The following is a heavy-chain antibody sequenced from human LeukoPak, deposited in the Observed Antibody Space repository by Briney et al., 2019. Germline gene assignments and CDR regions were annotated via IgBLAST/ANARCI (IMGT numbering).Heavy chain of an antibody. CDR2: IRYDGSNK. Sequence: PGGSLRLSCAASGFTFSSYGMHWVRQAPGKGLEWVAFIRYDGSNKYYADSVKGRFTISRDNSKNTLYLQMNSLRAEDTAVYYCAKDRTGYDILTGYDDYWGQGTLVTVSS. CDR1: GFTFSSYG. D-gene: IGHD3-9*01. V-gene: IGHV3-30*02. CDR3: AKDRTGYDILTGYDDY. J-gene: IGHJ4*02.